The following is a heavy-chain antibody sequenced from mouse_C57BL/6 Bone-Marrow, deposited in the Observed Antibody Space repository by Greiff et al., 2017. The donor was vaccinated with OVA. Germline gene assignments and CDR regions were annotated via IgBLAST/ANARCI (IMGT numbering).Heavy chain of an antibody. Sequence: EVKLMESGGGLVQPGGSLSLSCAASGFTFTDYYMSWVRQPPGKALEWLGFIRNKANGYTTEYSSSVKGRFTISRDNSPSILYLQMNALGAEDSATYYCARYGSLYYFDYWGQGTTLTVSS. D-gene: IGHD6-1*01. V-gene: IGHV7-3*01. CDR2: IRNKANGYTT. CDR3: ARYGSLYYFDY. J-gene: IGHJ2*01. CDR1: GFTFTDYY.